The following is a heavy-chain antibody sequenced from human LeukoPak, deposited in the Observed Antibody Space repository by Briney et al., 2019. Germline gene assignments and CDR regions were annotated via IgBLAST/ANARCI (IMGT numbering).Heavy chain of an antibody. CDR1: GFTFSSYA. J-gene: IGHJ4*02. V-gene: IGHV3-30*04. CDR3: AGDSGYDFRSPGDY. D-gene: IGHD5-12*01. CDR2: ISYDGSNK. Sequence: GGSLRLSCAASGFTFSSYAMHWVRQAPGKGLEWVAAISYDGSNKYYADSVKGRFTISRDNSKNTLYLQMNSLRAEDTAVYYCAGDSGYDFRSPGDYWGQGTLVTVSS.